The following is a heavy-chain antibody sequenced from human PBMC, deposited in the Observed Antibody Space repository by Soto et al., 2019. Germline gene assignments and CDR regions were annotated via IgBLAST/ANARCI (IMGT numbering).Heavy chain of an antibody. V-gene: IGHV1-69*01. D-gene: IGHD2-2*01. CDR1: GGTFSSYA. J-gene: IGHJ4*02. CDR2: IIPIFGTA. CDR3: ARGAVVAAAPHSFEH. Sequence: QVQLVQSGAEVKKPGSSVKVSCKASGGTFSSYAISWVRQAPGQGLEWMGGIIPIFGTANYAEKFQDRVTITADGSTSTAYMELSSLRSEDTAMYDCARGAVVAAAPHSFEHWGQGTLVTVSS.